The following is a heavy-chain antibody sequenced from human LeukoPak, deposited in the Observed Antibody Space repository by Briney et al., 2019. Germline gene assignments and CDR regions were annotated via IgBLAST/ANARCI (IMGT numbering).Heavy chain of an antibody. V-gene: IGHV3-23*01. CDR3: AKDLNRRSSSVLGAFHI. CDR2: ISGSGGST. Sequence: GGSLRLSCAASGFTFSNYAMSWVRQAPGKGLKWVSGISGSGGSTYYAASVKGRFTISRDNSKNTLYLQMNSLRAEDTAVYCCAKDLNRRSSSVLGAFHIWGQGTMVTVSS. CDR1: GFTFSNYA. J-gene: IGHJ3*02. D-gene: IGHD2-2*01.